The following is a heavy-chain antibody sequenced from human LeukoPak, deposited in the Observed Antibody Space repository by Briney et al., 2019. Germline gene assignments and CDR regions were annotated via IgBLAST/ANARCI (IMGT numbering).Heavy chain of an antibody. D-gene: IGHD2-2*01. Sequence: SVTVSCKASGGTFSSYAISWVRQAPGQGLEWMGGIIPIFGTANYAQKFQGRVTITTDESTSTAYMELSSLRSEDTAVYYCARDRRGTVVPPSGDYYYYMDVWGKGTTVTVSS. V-gene: IGHV1-69*05. CDR3: ARDRRGTVVPPSGDYYYYMDV. CDR1: GGTFSSYA. CDR2: IIPIFGTA. J-gene: IGHJ6*03.